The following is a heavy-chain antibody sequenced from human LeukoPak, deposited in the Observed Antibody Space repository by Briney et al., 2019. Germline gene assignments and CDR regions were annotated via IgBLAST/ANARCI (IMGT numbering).Heavy chain of an antibody. Sequence: GGPLRLSCAASGFTFSSYAMSWVRQAPGKGLEWVSAISGSGGSTYYADSVKGRFTISRDNSKNTLYLQMNSLRAEDTAVYYCAKTRYSEKNFDYWGQGTLVTVSS. CDR2: ISGSGGST. V-gene: IGHV3-23*01. CDR3: AKTRYSEKNFDY. CDR1: GFTFSSYA. D-gene: IGHD1-26*01. J-gene: IGHJ4*02.